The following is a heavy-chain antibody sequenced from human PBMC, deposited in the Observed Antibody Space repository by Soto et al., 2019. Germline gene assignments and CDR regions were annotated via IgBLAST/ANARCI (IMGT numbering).Heavy chain of an antibody. Sequence: QVQLQESGPGLVKPSGTLSLTCAVFGGSISNSNWWTWVRQPPGKGLDWIGEIFHSVSTNNNSSLMGRVTISVDKANNQFSLKLSSVTAADTAVYYCAHRPIVGAAIWGQGTLVTVSS. CDR3: AHRPIVGAAI. J-gene: IGHJ4*02. V-gene: IGHV4-4*02. D-gene: IGHD1-26*01. CDR1: GGSISNSNW. CDR2: IFHSVST.